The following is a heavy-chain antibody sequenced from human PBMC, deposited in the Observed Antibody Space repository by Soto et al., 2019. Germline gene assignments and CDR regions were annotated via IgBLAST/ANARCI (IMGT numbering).Heavy chain of an antibody. J-gene: IGHJ4*02. V-gene: IGHV4-59*08. Sequence: SETLSLTCTVSGGSISSYYWSWIRQPPGKGLEWIGYIYYSGSTNYNPSLKSRVTISVDTSKNQFSLKLSSVTAADTAVYYCARQGLLPRDYYFDYWGQGTLVTVSS. CDR3: ARQGLLPRDYYFDY. D-gene: IGHD2-15*01. CDR1: GGSISSYY. CDR2: IYYSGST.